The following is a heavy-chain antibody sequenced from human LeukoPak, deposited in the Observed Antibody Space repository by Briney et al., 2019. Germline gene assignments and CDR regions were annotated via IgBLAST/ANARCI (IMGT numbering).Heavy chain of an antibody. D-gene: IGHD1-26*01. J-gene: IGHJ3*02. CDR2: IRYDGSNK. V-gene: IGHV3-30*02. Sequence: GGSLRLSCAASGFTFSSYGMHWVRQAPGKGLEWVAFIRYDGSNKYYADSVKGRVTISRDNSKNTLYLQMNSLRVEDTAVYYCAKVGGSFLSNAFDMWGQGTMVTVSS. CDR1: GFTFSSYG. CDR3: AKVGGSFLSNAFDM.